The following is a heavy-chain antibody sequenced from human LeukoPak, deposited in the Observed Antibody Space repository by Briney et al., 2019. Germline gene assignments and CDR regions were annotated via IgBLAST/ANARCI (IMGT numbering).Heavy chain of an antibody. CDR3: ARHTTSWGGIAVAGYYYYYGMDV. CDR1: GGSISSSSDY. Sequence: PSETLSLTCTVSGGSISSSSDYWGWIRQPPGKGLEWIGNIYYSGSTYYNPSLKSRVTISVDTSKNQFSLKLSSVTAADTAVYYCARHTTSWGGIAVAGYYYYYGMDVWGQGTTVTVSS. D-gene: IGHD6-19*01. CDR2: IYYSGST. V-gene: IGHV4-39*01. J-gene: IGHJ6*02.